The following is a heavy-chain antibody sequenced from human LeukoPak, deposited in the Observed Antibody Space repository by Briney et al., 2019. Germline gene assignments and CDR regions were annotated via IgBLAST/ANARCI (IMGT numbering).Heavy chain of an antibody. J-gene: IGHJ2*01. CDR1: GGSFSGYY. CDR2: INHSGST. V-gene: IGHV4-34*01. CDR3: ARASTRGYSYGLKAHYWYFDL. Sequence: ASETLSLTCAVYGGSFSGYYWSWIRQPPGKGLEWIGEINHSGSTNYNPSLKSRVTISVDTSKNQFSLKLSSVTAADTAVYYCARASTRGYSYGLKAHYWYFDLWGRGTLVTVSS. D-gene: IGHD5-18*01.